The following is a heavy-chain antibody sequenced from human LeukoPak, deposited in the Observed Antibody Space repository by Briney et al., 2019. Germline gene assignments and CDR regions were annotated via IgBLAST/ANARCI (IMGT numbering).Heavy chain of an antibody. V-gene: IGHV4-30-2*01. Sequence: SETLSLTCAVSGGSISSGGYSWSWIRQPPGKGLEWIGYIYHSGSTYYNPSLKSRVTISVDRSKNQFSLKLSSVTAADTAVYYCARAVNYDSSGSYFDYWGQGTLVTVSS. J-gene: IGHJ4*02. CDR1: GGSISSGGYS. CDR3: ARAVNYDSSGSYFDY. D-gene: IGHD3-22*01. CDR2: IYHSGST.